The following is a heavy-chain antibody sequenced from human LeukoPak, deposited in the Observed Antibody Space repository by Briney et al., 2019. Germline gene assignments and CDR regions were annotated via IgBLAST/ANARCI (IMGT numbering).Heavy chain of an antibody. CDR2: IYPGDSDT. CDR1: GYSFTSYW. J-gene: IGHJ4*02. CDR3: ATSPTYYYDSSGYSADY. V-gene: IGHV5-51*01. D-gene: IGHD3-22*01. Sequence: GESLKISCKGSGYSFTSYWIGWVRQTPGKGLEWMGVIYPGDSDTRYSPSFQGQVTISADKSISTAYLQWSSLKASDTAMYYCATSPTYYYDSSGYSADYWGQETLVTVSS.